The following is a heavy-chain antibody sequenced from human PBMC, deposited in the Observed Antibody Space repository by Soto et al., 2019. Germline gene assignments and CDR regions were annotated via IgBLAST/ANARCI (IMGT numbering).Heavy chain of an antibody. CDR3: ARGAADTAMVDS. V-gene: IGHV4-59*01. D-gene: IGHD5-18*01. J-gene: IGHJ4*02. Sequence: LTCTVSGGSIRSYYWTWIRQPPGKGLEWLGYIFYSGSTFYNPSLKSRVTISIHTSKSQFSLQLTSVTAADTAVYYCARGAADTAMVDSWGQGTLVTVSS. CDR2: IFYSGST. CDR1: GGSIRSYY.